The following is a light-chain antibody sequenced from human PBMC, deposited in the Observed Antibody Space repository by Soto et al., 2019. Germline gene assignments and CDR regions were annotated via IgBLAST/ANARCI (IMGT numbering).Light chain of an antibody. V-gene: IGLV2-14*01. CDR2: GVN. CDR3: SSYTGSATYV. J-gene: IGLJ1*01. Sequence: QSALAQPASVSGSLGQSITISCTGTSSDVGGYNYVSWYQQHPGKAPKLMIYGVNIRPSGVSNRFSGSKSGNTASLTISGLQAEDEADYYCSSYTGSATYVFGTGTKVTVL. CDR1: SSDVGGYNY.